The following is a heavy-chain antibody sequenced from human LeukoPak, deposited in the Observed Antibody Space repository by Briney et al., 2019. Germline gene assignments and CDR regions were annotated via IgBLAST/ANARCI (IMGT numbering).Heavy chain of an antibody. CDR1: GYTFTSYA. CDR3: ARGPYYGSGSYYNGPFSFY. Sequence: ASVKVSCKASGYTFTSYAMNWVRQAPGQGLEWMGWINTNTGNPTYAQGFTGRFVFSLDTSVSTAYLQISSLKAEDTAAYYCARGPYYGSGSYYNGPFSFYWGQGTLVTVSS. J-gene: IGHJ4*02. D-gene: IGHD3-10*01. CDR2: INTNTGNP. V-gene: IGHV7-4-1*02.